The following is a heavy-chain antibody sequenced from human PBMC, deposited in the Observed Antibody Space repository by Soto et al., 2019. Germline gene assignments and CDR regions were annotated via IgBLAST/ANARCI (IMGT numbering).Heavy chain of an antibody. J-gene: IGHJ6*02. D-gene: IGHD6-13*01. Sequence: ASVKVSCKASGYTFTSYGISWVRQAPGQGLEWMGWISAYNGNTNYAQKLQGRVTMTTDTSTSTAYMELRSLRSDDTAVYYCARDPGSSSWSNYYYYYGMDVWGQGTTVTVSS. V-gene: IGHV1-18*01. CDR3: ARDPGSSSWSNYYYYYGMDV. CDR2: ISAYNGNT. CDR1: GYTFTSYG.